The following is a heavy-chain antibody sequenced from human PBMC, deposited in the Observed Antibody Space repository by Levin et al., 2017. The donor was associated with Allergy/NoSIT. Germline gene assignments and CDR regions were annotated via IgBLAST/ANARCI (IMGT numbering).Heavy chain of an antibody. D-gene: IGHD6-19*01. CDR1: GFTFSSYG. V-gene: IGHV3-30*18. CDR3: AKGAYSSGWYPDYYYYGMDV. CDR2: ISYDGSNK. J-gene: IGHJ6*02. Sequence: LSLTCAASGFTFSSYGMHWVRQAPGKGLEWVAVISYDGSNKYYADSVKGRFTISRDNSKNTLYLQMNSLRAEDTAVYYCAKGAYSSGWYPDYYYYGMDVWGQGTTVTVSS.